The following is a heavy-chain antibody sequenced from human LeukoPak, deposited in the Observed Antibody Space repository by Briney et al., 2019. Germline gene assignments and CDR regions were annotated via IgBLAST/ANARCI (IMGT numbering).Heavy chain of an antibody. CDR2: ISAYNGNT. D-gene: IGHD1-1*01. CDR1: GYTFTSYG. Sequence: GASVKVSCKASGYTFTSYGISWVRQAPGQGLEWMGWISAYNGNTNYAQKLQGRVTMTTDTSTSTAYMELRSLRSDDTAVDHCARDQVSDTTGGFDPWGQGTLVTVSS. V-gene: IGHV1-18*01. J-gene: IGHJ5*02. CDR3: ARDQVSDTTGGFDP.